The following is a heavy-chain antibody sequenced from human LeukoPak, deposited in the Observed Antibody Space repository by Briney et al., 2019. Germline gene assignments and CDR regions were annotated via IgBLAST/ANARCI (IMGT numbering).Heavy chain of an antibody. CDR2: IYYSGST. V-gene: IGHV4-39*01. CDR1: GGSISSSSYY. CDR3: ARHKRFGVVILYYFDY. D-gene: IGHD3-3*01. Sequence: SETLSLTCTVSGGSISSSSYYWGWIRQPPGKGLEWIGSIYYSGSTYYNASLKSRVTISVDTSKNQFSLKLSSVTAADTAVYYCARHKRFGVVILYYFDYWGQGTLVTVSS. J-gene: IGHJ4*02.